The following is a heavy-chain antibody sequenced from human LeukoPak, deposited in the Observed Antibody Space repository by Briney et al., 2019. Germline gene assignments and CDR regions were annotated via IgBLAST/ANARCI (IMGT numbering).Heavy chain of an antibody. Sequence: KPSETLSLTCAVYGGSFSGYYWSWIRQPPGKGLEWMGEINHSGSTNYNPSLKSRVTISVDTSKNQYSLKLSSVTAADTAVYYCARSSYYDSSGNDYWGEGTLVTVSS. CDR2: INHSGST. D-gene: IGHD3-22*01. V-gene: IGHV4-34*01. CDR1: GGSFSGYY. J-gene: IGHJ4*02. CDR3: ARSSYYDSSGNDY.